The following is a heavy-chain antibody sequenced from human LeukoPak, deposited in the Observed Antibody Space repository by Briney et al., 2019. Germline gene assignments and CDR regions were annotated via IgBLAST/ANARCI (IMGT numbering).Heavy chain of an antibody. CDR2: IKADGSAK. CDR1: GFTFSRYW. J-gene: IGHJ3*02. V-gene: IGHV3-7*01. D-gene: IGHD6-25*01. Sequence: PGGSLRLSCAASGFTFSRYWMIWVRQAPGKGLERVANIKADGSAKNYVDSVKGRFTISRDNAKNSLFLQMNSLRGEDTALYFCARERPAAASAFEIWGQGTRVTVSS. CDR3: ARERPAAASAFEI.